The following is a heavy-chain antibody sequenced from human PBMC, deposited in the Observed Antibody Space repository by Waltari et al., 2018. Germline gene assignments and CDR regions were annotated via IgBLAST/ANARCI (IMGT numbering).Heavy chain of an antibody. CDR3: ARGVELGGPSDY. D-gene: IGHD1-7*01. Sequence: QVQLVESGGGVVQPGRSLRLSCAASGFTFRSYAMHWVRQAPGKGLEWVAVISYDGSNKYYADSVKGRFTISRDNSKNTLYLQMNSLRAEDTAVYYCARGVELGGPSDYWGQGTLVTVSS. CDR2: ISYDGSNK. V-gene: IGHV3-30-3*01. CDR1: GFTFRSYA. J-gene: IGHJ4*02.